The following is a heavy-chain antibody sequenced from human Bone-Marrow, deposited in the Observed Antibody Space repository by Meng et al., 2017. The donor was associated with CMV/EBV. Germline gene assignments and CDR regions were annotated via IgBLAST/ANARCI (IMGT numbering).Heavy chain of an antibody. CDR2: IGTAGDT. D-gene: IGHD2-2*01. CDR3: AKGPSQVPVGGMDV. CDR1: GFTFSSYD. Sequence: GGSLRLSCAASGFTFSSYDMHWVRQATGKGLEWVSAIGTAGDTYYPGSVKGRFTISRENAKNSLYLQMNSLRAGDTAVYYCAKGPSQVPVGGMDVWGQGTTVTVSS. J-gene: IGHJ6*02. V-gene: IGHV3-13*01.